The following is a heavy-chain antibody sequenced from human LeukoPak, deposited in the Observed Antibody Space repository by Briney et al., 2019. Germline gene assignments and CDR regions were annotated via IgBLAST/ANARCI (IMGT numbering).Heavy chain of an antibody. D-gene: IGHD2-21*02. V-gene: IGHV4-59*01. CDR2: IYYSGTT. J-gene: IGHJ5*02. CDR3: ARGLPYCGGDCYSP. CDR1: GGSISSYY. Sequence: SETLSLTCTVSGGSISSYYWSWIRQPPGKGLEWIGYIYYSGTTNYNPSLKSRVSMSVDTSKNQFSLELSSVTAADTAVYYCARGLPYCGGDCYSPWGQGTLVTVSS.